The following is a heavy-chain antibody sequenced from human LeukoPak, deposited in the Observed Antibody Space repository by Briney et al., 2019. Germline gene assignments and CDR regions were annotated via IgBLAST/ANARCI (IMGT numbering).Heavy chain of an antibody. CDR1: GYTFTSYG. CDR2: ISAYNGNT. CDR3: AREYCSGGSCYSPDY. J-gene: IGHJ4*02. Sequence: GASVKVSCKASGYTFTSYGVSWVRQAPGQGLEWMGWISAYNGNTNYAQKLQGRVTMTTDTSTSTAYMELRSLRSDDTAVYYCAREYCSGGSCYSPDYWGQGTLVTVSS. V-gene: IGHV1-18*01. D-gene: IGHD2-15*01.